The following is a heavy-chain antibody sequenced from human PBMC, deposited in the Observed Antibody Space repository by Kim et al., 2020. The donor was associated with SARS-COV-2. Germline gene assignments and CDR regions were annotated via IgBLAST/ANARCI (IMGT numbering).Heavy chain of an antibody. Sequence: GGSLRLSCAASGFIFSDHYMDWVRQAPGKGLEWVARIRKQPNSYTTEHAASVKGRFTISRDDSKKSVYLQMNSLKTEDTAVYYCARATSANNHWYFELWGRGTLVTVSS. CDR1: GFIFSDHY. D-gene: IGHD5-12*01. J-gene: IGHJ2*01. CDR3: ARATSANNHWYFEL. V-gene: IGHV3-72*01. CDR2: IRKQPNSYTT.